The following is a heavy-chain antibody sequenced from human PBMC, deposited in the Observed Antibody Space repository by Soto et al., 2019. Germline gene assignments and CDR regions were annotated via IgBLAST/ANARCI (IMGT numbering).Heavy chain of an antibody. Sequence: SETLSLTCTVSGGSISSGGYYWSWIRQHPGKGLEWIGYIYYSGSTYYNPSLKSRVTISVDTSKNQFSLKLSSVTAADTAVYYCARTVRFLEWLFSPATGGMDVWGQGTTVTVSS. CDR2: IYYSGST. CDR3: ARTVRFLEWLFSPATGGMDV. V-gene: IGHV4-31*03. CDR1: GGSISSGGYY. J-gene: IGHJ6*02. D-gene: IGHD3-3*01.